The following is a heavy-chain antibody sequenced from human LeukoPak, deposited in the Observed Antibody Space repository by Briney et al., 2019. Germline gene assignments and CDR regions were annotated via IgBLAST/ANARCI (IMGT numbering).Heavy chain of an antibody. CDR3: ASADSGYDPNFDY. Sequence: ASVKVSCKASGYTFTGYYMHWVRQAPGQGLEWMGWINPNSGGTNYAQKFQGRVTMTRDTSISTAYMELSRLRSDDTAVYYCASADSGYDPNFDYWGQGTLVTVSS. CDR1: GYTFTGYY. J-gene: IGHJ4*02. CDR2: INPNSGGT. V-gene: IGHV1-2*02. D-gene: IGHD5-12*01.